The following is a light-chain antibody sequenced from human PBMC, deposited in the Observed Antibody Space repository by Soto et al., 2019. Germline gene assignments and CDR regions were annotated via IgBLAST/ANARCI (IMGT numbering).Light chain of an antibody. V-gene: IGKV3-20*01. J-gene: IGKJ4*01. CDR2: GAS. CDR1: QTTSPKY. Sequence: EIELTQSPGTLSLSPGESATLSCRVSQTTSPKYVAWYQQRRGLAPRLLVYGASKRAAGIPDRFRGSGSGTDFALTITSLQAEDFATYYCQQLRMYPSTFGGGTKVDI. CDR3: QQLRMYPST.